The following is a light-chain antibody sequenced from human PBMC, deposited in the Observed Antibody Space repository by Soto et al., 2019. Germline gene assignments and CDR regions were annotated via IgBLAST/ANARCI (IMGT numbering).Light chain of an antibody. V-gene: IGKV1-5*03. CDR3: QQYSSHSPYT. J-gene: IGKJ2*01. CDR1: QSISSW. CDR2: KAS. Sequence: DIQMTQSPSTLSASVGDRVTITCRASQSISSWVAWYQQKPEKAPKLLIFKASSLQSGVPSRFSGSGSGTEFTLTISSLQPDDFATYYCQQYSSHSPYTFGQGTKLEIK.